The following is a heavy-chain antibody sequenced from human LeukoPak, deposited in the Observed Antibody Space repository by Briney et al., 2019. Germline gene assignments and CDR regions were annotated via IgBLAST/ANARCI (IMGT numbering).Heavy chain of an antibody. V-gene: IGHV1-2*02. D-gene: IGHD1-26*01. CDR3: ARDGATDDYFDY. CDR2: INPNSGDA. J-gene: IGHJ4*02. Sequence: ASVRVSCKASGYTFTGYYLHWVRQAPGQGLEWMGWINPNSGDAKYAQKFQGRVTMTRDTSISTAYMWLSRLRSDDTAVYYCARDGATDDYFDYWGQGTLVTVSS. CDR1: GYTFTGYY.